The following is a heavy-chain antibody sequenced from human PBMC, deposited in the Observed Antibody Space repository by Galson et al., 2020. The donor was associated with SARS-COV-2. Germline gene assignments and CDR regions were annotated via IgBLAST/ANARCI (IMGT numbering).Heavy chain of an antibody. D-gene: IGHD4-17*01. Sequence: SETLSLTCTVSGGSISSYYWSWIRQPPGKGLEWIGYIYYSGSTNYNPSLKSRVTISVDTSKNQFSLKLSSVTAADTAVYYCARSETNAVNFDYWGQGTLVTVSS. J-gene: IGHJ4*02. CDR2: IYYSGST. CDR3: ARSETNAVNFDY. V-gene: IGHV4-59*01. CDR1: GGSISSYY.